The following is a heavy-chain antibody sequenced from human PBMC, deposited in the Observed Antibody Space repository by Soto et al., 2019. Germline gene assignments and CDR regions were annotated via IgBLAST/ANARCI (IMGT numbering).Heavy chain of an antibody. CDR1: GFTFSSYA. J-gene: IGHJ5*01. Sequence: QVQLVQSGGGVVQPGGSLRLSCAASGFTFSSYAIHWVRQAPGKGLEWVADVSFDGSHKTYAVPVRGRFTISRDNSKKTVYLQMNSLRAEDTALYSCAKLGGAVSGYFDFWGQGTQVAVSS. D-gene: IGHD3-3*01. CDR3: AKLGGAVSGYFDF. CDR2: VSFDGSHK. V-gene: IGHV3-30*18.